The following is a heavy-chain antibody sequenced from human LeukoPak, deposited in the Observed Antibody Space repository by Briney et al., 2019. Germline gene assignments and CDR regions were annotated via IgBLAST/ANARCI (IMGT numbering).Heavy chain of an antibody. D-gene: IGHD2-21*02. J-gene: IGHJ5*02. V-gene: IGHV4-59*08. CDR1: GGSISSYY. Sequence: SETLSLTCTVSGGSISSYYWSWIRQPPGEGLEWIGYMYYSGSTNYNPSFKSRVTISVDTSKNQFSLKLSSVTAADTAVYYCARRVTSNWFDPWGQGTLVTVSS. CDR3: ARRVTSNWFDP. CDR2: MYYSGST.